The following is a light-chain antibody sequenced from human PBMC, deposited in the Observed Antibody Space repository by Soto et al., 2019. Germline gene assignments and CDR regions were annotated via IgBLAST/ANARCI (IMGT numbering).Light chain of an antibody. V-gene: IGKV1-39*01. CDR1: QNIGVY. CDR2: AAS. CDR3: QQSYSTPIT. Sequence: DIQMTQSPSSLSASVGDRVTITCRASQNIGVYLNWYQKKPGKAPELLIHAASSLQSGVPSTFSGSGSGTDFALTISSLQPEDFATYYCQQSYSTPITFGQGTRLEIK. J-gene: IGKJ5*01.